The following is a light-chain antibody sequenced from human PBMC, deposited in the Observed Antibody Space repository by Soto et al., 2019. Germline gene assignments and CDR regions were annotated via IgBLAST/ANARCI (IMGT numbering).Light chain of an antibody. CDR1: NEHRDYA. CDR3: QTWDTGIRV. V-gene: IGLV4-69*01. J-gene: IGLJ3*02. Sequence: QLVLTQSPSTSASLGASVKLTCTLSNEHRDYAIAWHQQLPEKGPRYLMIVNNDGSHKKGDGIPDRFSGSTSGAERYLTISSLQFEDEADYYCQTWDTGIRVFGGGTKLTVL. CDR2: VNNDGSH.